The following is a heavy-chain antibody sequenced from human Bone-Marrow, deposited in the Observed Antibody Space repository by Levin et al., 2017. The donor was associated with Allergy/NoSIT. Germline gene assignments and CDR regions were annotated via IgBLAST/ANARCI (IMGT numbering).Heavy chain of an antibody. CDR1: GGSMSDYF. J-gene: IGHJ5*01. D-gene: IGHD6-19*01. CDR2: ADSTGST. CDR3: ARDRIAVAANWFDS. Sequence: SETLSLTCAVSGGSMSDYFWSWIRQTPVKGLEWIGYADSTGSTKYNPSLKSRVTIAVDTSKNQISLHLTSVTVADTAVYYCARDRIAVAANWFDSWGQGTLVTVSS. V-gene: IGHV4-59*01.